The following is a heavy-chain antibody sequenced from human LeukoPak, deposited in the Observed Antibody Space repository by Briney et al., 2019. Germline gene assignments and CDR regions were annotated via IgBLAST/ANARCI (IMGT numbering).Heavy chain of an antibody. CDR2: ISSSSNYI. V-gene: IGHV3-21*01. CDR3: ARGGAAAGLDAFDI. D-gene: IGHD6-13*01. CDR1: GFTFSYYS. J-gene: IGHJ3*02. Sequence: GGSLRLSCAASGFTFSYYSMDWVRQAPGKGLEWVSSISSSSNYIYYADSVKGRFTISRDNAKNSLYLQMNSLRAEDTAVYYCARGGAAAGLDAFDIWGQGTVVTVSS.